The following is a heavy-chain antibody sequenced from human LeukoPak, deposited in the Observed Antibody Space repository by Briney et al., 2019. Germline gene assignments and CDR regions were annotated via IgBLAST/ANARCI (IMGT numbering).Heavy chain of an antibody. CDR1: GFTLSNYG. D-gene: IGHD3-16*01. Sequence: PGESLRLSCAASGFTLSNYGMNWVRQAPGKGLEWVSYISSSSSTIYYADSVKGRFTISRDNSKNTLSLQMNSLRAEDTAVYYCARDQLGFDYWGQGALVTVSS. CDR3: ARDQLGFDY. CDR2: ISSSSSTI. V-gene: IGHV3-48*01. J-gene: IGHJ4*02.